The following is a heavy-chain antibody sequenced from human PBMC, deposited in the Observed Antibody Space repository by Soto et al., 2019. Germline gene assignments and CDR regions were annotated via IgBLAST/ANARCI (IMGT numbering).Heavy chain of an antibody. Sequence: GGSLRLSCAASGFTFSSYAMSWVRQAPGKGLKCVSAISGSGGSTSYADSVKVLFTISRDNSKNTLYLQMNSLRAEDTAVYDCAKDPWWGLLQVASYFDYWGQGTLVTVSS. D-gene: IGHD1-26*01. V-gene: IGHV3-23*01. J-gene: IGHJ4*02. CDR1: GFTFSSYA. CDR2: ISGSGGST. CDR3: AKDPWWGLLQVASYFDY.